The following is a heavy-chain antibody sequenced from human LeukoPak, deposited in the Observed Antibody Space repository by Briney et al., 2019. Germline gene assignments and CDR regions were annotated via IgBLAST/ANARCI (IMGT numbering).Heavy chain of an antibody. CDR3: AKDRYSGLNTIDY. CDR1: EFTFSTYG. Sequence: PGGSLRLSCAASEFTFSTYGMHWVRQAPGKGLEWVAVILHDGSYKFYADSVKGRFTISRDNSKSTLYLQMNSLRAEDTAVYYCAKDRYSGLNTIDYWGQRTLVTVSS. CDR2: ILHDGSYK. J-gene: IGHJ4*02. D-gene: IGHD6-13*01. V-gene: IGHV3-30*18.